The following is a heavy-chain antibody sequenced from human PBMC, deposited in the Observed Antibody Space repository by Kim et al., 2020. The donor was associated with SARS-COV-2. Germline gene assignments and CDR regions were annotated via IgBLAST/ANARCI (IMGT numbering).Heavy chain of an antibody. J-gene: IGHJ4*02. CDR2: IYYSGST. Sequence: SETLSLTCTVSGGSISSYYWSWIRQPPGKGLEWIGYIYYSGSTNYNPSLKSRVTISVDTSKNQFSLKLSSVTAADTAVYYCARRALGYCSGGSCYSGFDYWGQGTLVTVTS. CDR1: GGSISSYY. V-gene: IGHV4-59*08. CDR3: ARRALGYCSGGSCYSGFDY. D-gene: IGHD2-15*01.